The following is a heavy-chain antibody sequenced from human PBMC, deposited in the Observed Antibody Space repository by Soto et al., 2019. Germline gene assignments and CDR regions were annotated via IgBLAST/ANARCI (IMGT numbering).Heavy chain of an antibody. CDR2: ISYDGSNV. CDR3: ARAPVEDIVVLPAARGWFDP. V-gene: IGHV3-30-3*01. J-gene: IGHJ5*02. CDR1: GFTFSTYT. Sequence: QVQLVESGGGVGQPGRSLRLSCAASGFTFSTYTMHWVRQAPGKGLEWVAVISYDGSNVYYADSVKGRFTISRDNSRNTLYLQMNSLRVEDTAVYYCARAPVEDIVVLPAARGWFDPWGQGTLVTVSS. D-gene: IGHD2-2*01.